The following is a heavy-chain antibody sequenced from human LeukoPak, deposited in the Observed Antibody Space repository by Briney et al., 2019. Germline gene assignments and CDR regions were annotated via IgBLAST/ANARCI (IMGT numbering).Heavy chain of an antibody. D-gene: IGHD3-22*01. CDR2: IHYTGST. J-gene: IGHJ4*02. CDR1: GGSISSYY. V-gene: IGHV4-59*01. CDR3: ARILRTYYYDSSGYLFDY. Sequence: PSETLSLTCTVSGGSISSYYWSWIRQSPGKGLECIGYIHYTGSTNYNPSLKSRVTISVDTSKNQFSLKLSSVTAADTAVHYCARILRTYYYDSSGYLFDYWGQGTLVTVSS.